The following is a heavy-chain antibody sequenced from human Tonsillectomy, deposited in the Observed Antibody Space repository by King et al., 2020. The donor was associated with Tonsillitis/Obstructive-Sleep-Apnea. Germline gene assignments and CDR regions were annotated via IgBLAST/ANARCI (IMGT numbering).Heavy chain of an antibody. CDR1: GYSFTGHW. J-gene: IGHJ4*02. CDR3: VRHMSGTGWNPDGY. CDR2: IYPSDSDT. D-gene: IGHD6-19*01. Sequence: QLVQSGAEVKKPGESLKISCKGSGYSFTGHWIGWVRQMPGKGLEWMGIIYPSDSDTRYSPSFQGQVTISADKSLTTAYLQWSRLKASDTAVYYCVRHMSGTGWNPDGYWGQGTLVTVSS. V-gene: IGHV5-51*01.